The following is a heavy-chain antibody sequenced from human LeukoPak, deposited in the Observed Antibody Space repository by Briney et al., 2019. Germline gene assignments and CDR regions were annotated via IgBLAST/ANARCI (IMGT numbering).Heavy chain of an antibody. J-gene: IGHJ4*02. CDR3: ATQYYYDSSGYSLADYFDY. CDR2: ISGSGSST. Sequence: GGSLRLSCAASGFTFSSYAMRWLRQAPGKGLEGVSAISGSGSSTYYADSVKGRFTISRENSKNPLYLQMNSLRAEDTAVYYCATQYYYDSSGYSLADYFDYWGQGTLVTVSS. CDR1: GFTFSSYA. V-gene: IGHV3-23*01. D-gene: IGHD3-22*01.